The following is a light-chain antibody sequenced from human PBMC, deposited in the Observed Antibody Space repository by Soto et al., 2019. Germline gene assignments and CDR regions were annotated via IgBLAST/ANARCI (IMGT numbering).Light chain of an antibody. Sequence: QSALTQPASVSGSPGQSITISCTGTSSDVGGYHYVSWYQQHPGKAPKLMIYEVSNRPSGVSNRFSGSKSGNTASLTISGLHAEYEADYYCSSYISSSIDYVFGTGTKVTVL. CDR2: EVS. J-gene: IGLJ1*01. V-gene: IGLV2-14*01. CDR1: SSDVGGYHY. CDR3: SSYISSSIDYV.